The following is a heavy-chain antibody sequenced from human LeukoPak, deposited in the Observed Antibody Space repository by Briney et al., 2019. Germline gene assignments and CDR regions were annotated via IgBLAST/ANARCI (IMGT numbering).Heavy chain of an antibody. CDR1: GFTFINYG. Sequence: SGGSLRLSCAASGFTFINYGMHWVRQAPGKGLEWVAVISYDGTNKYYADSVKGRFTISRDSSKNTLYLQMNSLKTDDAAVYYCANYGDYQYFDYWGQGTPVTVSS. CDR3: ANYGDYQYFDY. V-gene: IGHV3-30*18. J-gene: IGHJ4*02. CDR2: ISYDGTNK. D-gene: IGHD4-17*01.